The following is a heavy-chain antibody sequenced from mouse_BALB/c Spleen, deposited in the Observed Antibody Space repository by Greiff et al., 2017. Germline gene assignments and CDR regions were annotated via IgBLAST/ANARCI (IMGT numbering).Heavy chain of an antibody. J-gene: IGHJ3*01. D-gene: IGHD2-3*01. CDR2: ISSGSSTI. CDR1: GFTFSSFG. V-gene: IGHV5-17*02. Sequence: EVHLVESGGGLVQPGGSRKLSCAASGFTFSSFGMHWVRQAPEKGLEWVAYISSGSSTIYYADTVKGRFTISRDNPKNTLFLQMTSLRSEDTAMYYCARGYDTRGFAYWGQGTLVTVSA. CDR3: ARGYDTRGFAY.